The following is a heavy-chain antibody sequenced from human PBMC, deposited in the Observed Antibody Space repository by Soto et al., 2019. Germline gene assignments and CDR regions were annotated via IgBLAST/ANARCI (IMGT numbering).Heavy chain of an antibody. J-gene: IGHJ6*02. Sequence: GASVKVSCKASGYTFTSYAMHWVRQAPGQRLEWMGWINAGNGNTKYAQKLQGRVTITTDTSTSTAYMELRSPRSEDTAVYYCARYRRRPYGMDVWGQGTTVTVSS. CDR3: ARYRRRPYGMDV. CDR1: GYTFTSYA. V-gene: IGHV1-3*01. D-gene: IGHD3-16*02. CDR2: INAGNGNT.